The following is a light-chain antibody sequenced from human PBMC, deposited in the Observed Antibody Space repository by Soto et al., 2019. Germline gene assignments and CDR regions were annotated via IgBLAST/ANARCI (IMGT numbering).Light chain of an antibody. CDR2: WAP. CDR3: QPSSSTPFT. V-gene: IGKV4-1*01. CDR1: QSVLHSSNNKAH. Sequence: DIVMTKSPDSLAASLGERATIYCKSLQSVLHSSNNKAHLAWYQQKPGQSTKLLIYWAPTRESGVLDRFSGSRSATEFTRHVTSLQDEDVAVYYCQPSSSTPFTFGHRTNVAI. J-gene: IGKJ3*01.